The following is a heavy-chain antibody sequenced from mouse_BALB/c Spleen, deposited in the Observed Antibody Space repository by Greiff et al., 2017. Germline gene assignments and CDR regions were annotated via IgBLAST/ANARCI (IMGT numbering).Heavy chain of an antibody. CDR1: GYAFSSYW. CDR3: AREGNDYDGVDY. J-gene: IGHJ2*01. Sequence: VQLQQSGAELVRPGSSVKISCKASGYAFSSYWMNWVKQRPGQGLEWIGQIYPGDGDTNYNGKFKGKATLTADKSSSTAYMQLSSLTSEASAVYFCAREGNDYDGVDYWGQGTTLTVSS. V-gene: IGHV1-80*01. CDR2: IYPGDGDT. D-gene: IGHD2-4*01.